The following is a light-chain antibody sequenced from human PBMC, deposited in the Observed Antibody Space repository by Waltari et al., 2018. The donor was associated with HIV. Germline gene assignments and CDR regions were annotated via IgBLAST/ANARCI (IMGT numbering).Light chain of an antibody. Sequence: SYELTQPPSVSVSPGQTASITCSGDKLGDKYACWHQQKPGQSPVLVIYQDSKRPSGIPERFSGSNSGNTATLTISGTQAMDEADYYCQAWDSSMVVFGGGTKLTVL. J-gene: IGLJ2*01. V-gene: IGLV3-1*01. CDR2: QDS. CDR3: QAWDSSMVV. CDR1: KLGDKY.